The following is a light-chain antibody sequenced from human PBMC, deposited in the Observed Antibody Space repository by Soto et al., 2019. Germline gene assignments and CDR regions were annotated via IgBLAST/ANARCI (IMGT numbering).Light chain of an antibody. Sequence: EMVLTQSPGTVSLSPGEKATLSCRASQSVSSRNLAWYRQKPGQAPSLLIFGASNRATGIPDRFSGSGSGTDFTLTISRLEPEDCAVYYCLQYGDSPPAYTFGQGTKLVIK. V-gene: IGKV3-20*01. CDR1: QSVSSRN. CDR2: GAS. CDR3: LQYGDSPPAYT. J-gene: IGKJ2*01.